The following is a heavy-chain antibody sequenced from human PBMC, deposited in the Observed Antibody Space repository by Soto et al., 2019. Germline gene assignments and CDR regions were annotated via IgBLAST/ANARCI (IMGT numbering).Heavy chain of an antibody. V-gene: IGHV5-10-1*01. D-gene: IGHD5-12*01. Sequence: GESLQISCKGSGYSFTSYWISWVRQMPGKGLEGMGMIDPSDSYTNYSPSFQGHVTISADKSISTAYLQWSSLKASDTAMYYCARLRSGYAPEGRGFVPWCKGTLVTVSS. CDR1: GYSFTSYW. J-gene: IGHJ5*02. CDR3: ARLRSGYAPEGRGFVP. CDR2: IDPSDSYT.